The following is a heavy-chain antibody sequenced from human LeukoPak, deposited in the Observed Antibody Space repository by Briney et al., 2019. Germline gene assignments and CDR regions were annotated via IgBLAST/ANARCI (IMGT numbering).Heavy chain of an antibody. D-gene: IGHD3-10*01. Sequence: ASVKVSCKASGYTFTSYDINWVRQATGQGLEWMGWMNPNSGNTGYAQKFQGRVTMTRNTSISTAYMELSSLRSEDTAVYYCARGLAGRVLWFGELPGGNDYWGQGTLVTVSS. CDR3: ARGLAGRVLWFGELPGGNDY. V-gene: IGHV1-8*01. CDR1: GYTFTSYD. CDR2: MNPNSGNT. J-gene: IGHJ4*02.